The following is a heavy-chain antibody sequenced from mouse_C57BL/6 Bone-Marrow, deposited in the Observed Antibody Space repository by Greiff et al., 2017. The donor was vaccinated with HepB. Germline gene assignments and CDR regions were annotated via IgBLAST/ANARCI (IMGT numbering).Heavy chain of an antibody. D-gene: IGHD2-1*01. V-gene: IGHV5-15*01. Sequence: EVKLVESGGGLVQPGGSLKLSCAASGFTFSDYGMAWVRQAPRKGPEWVAFISNLAYSIYYADTVTGRFTISRENAKNTLYLEMSSLRSEDTAMYYCARLYGNYENFDVWGTGTTVTVSS. CDR1: GFTFSDYG. CDR3: ARLYGNYENFDV. CDR2: ISNLAYSI. J-gene: IGHJ1*03.